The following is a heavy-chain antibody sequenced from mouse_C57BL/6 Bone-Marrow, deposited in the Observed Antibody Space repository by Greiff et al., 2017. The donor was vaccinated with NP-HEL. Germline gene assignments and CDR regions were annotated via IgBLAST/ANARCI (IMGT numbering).Heavy chain of an antibody. D-gene: IGHD1-1*01. CDR1: GFTFSSYA. Sequence: EVKLMESGEGLVKPGGSLKLSCAASGFTFSSYAMSWVRQTPEKRLEWVAYISSGGDYIYYADTVKGRFTISRDNARNTLYLQMRSLKSEDTAMYYCTRDQGTTVPFDYWGQGTTLTVSS. V-gene: IGHV5-9-1*02. J-gene: IGHJ2*01. CDR3: TRDQGTTVPFDY. CDR2: ISSGGDYI.